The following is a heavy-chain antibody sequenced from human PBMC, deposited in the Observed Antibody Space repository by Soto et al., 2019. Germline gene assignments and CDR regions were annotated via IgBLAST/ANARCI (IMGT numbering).Heavy chain of an antibody. J-gene: IGHJ6*02. CDR1: GFTFSSYG. CDR2: ISYDGSNK. V-gene: IGHV3-30*18. Sequence: QVQLVESGGGVVQPGRSLRLSCAASGFTFSSYGMHWVRQAPGKGLEWVAVISYDGSNKYYADSVKGRFTISRDNSKNTLYPQMNSLRAEDTAVYYCAKDRNWNYYYYYGMDVWGQGTTVTVSS. CDR3: AKDRNWNYYYYYGMDV. D-gene: IGHD1-1*01.